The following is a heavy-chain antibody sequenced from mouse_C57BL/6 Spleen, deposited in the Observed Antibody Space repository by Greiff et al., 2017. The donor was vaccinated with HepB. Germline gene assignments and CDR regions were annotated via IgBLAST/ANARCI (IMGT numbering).Heavy chain of an antibody. CDR1: GYTFTDYE. D-gene: IGHD2-12*01. J-gene: IGHJ3*01. CDR3: TRIYSP. V-gene: IGHV1-15*01. CDR2: IDPETGGT. Sequence: VQLQESGAELVRPGASVTLSCKASGYTFTDYEMHWVKQTPVHGLEWIGAIDPETGGTAYNQKFKGKAILTADKSSSTAYMELRSLTSEDSAVYYCTRIYSPWGQGTLVTVSA.